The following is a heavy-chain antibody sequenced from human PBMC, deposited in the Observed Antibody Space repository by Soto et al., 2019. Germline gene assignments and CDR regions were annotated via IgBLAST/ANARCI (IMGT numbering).Heavy chain of an antibody. CDR1: GGSISSGDYY. D-gene: IGHD3-22*01. J-gene: IGHJ4*02. CDR2: IYYSGST. CDR3: ARHPTLDYYDSSGYYDYFDY. Sequence: SETLSLTCTVSGGSISSGDYYWSWIRQPPGKGLEWIGYIYYSGSTYYNPSLKSRVTISVGTSKNQFSLKLSSVTAADTAVYYCARHPTLDYYDSSGYYDYFDYWGQGTLVTVSS. V-gene: IGHV4-30-4*01.